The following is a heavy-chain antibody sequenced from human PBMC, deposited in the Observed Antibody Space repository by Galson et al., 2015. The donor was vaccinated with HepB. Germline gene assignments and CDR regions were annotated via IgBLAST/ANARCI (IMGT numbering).Heavy chain of an antibody. CDR2: INAGNGDT. J-gene: IGHJ5*02. Sequence: SVKVSCKASGYTFTNYGMHWVRQAPGQRLEWMGWINAGNGDTKYSQKLQGRVTITRDTSASTAYMELSSLRSEDTAVYYCARGGLYPQGEDNWFDPWGQGTLVTVSS. V-gene: IGHV1-3*01. D-gene: IGHD3-10*01. CDR3: ARGGLYPQGEDNWFDP. CDR1: GYTFTNYG.